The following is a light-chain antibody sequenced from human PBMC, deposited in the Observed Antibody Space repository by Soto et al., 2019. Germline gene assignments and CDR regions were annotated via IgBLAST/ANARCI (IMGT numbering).Light chain of an antibody. Sequence: EVVMTQSPATLSVSPGETATLSCRASQSVSSSYLAWYQQKPGRAPRLLIYGASSRATGIPDRFSGSGSGTDITLTISRLEPEDFAVYYCQQYGSSPGTFGQGTKVDIK. J-gene: IGKJ1*01. CDR1: QSVSSSY. CDR3: QQYGSSPGT. V-gene: IGKV3-20*01. CDR2: GAS.